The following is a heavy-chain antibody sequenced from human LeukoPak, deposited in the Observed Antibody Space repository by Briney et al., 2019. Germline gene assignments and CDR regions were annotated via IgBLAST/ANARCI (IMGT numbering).Heavy chain of an antibody. CDR2: INHSGST. CDR3: ARHPPFDYYDSSFFDP. Sequence: PSETLSLTCAVYGGSFSGYYWSWIRQPPGKGLEWIGEINHSGSTNYNPSLKSRVTISVDTSKNQFSLKLSSVTAADTAVYYCARHPPFDYYDSSFFDPWGQGTLVTVSS. V-gene: IGHV4-34*01. CDR1: GGSFSGYY. D-gene: IGHD3-22*01. J-gene: IGHJ5*02.